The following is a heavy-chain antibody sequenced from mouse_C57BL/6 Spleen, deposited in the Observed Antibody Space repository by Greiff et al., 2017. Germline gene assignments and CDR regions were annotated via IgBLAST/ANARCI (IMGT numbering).Heavy chain of an antibody. CDR2: IYPGSGST. CDR3: ARTGFYYGNSWCAY. Sequence: QVQLQQPGAELVKPGASVKMSCKASGYTFTSYWITWVKQRPGQGLEWLGDIYPGSGSTNYNGKFKSKATLTVDPSSSTAYMQLSSLTSEDSAVYYGARTGFYYGNSWCAYWGQGTLVTVSA. J-gene: IGHJ3*01. CDR1: GYTFTSYW. D-gene: IGHD2-1*01. V-gene: IGHV1-55*01.